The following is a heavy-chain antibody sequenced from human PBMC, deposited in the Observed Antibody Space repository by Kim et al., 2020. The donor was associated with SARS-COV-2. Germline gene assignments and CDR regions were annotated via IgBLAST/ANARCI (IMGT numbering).Heavy chain of an antibody. D-gene: IGHD2-15*01. CDR3: ARDVRVKGLVVVAATGGY. CDR2: ISAYNGNT. V-gene: IGHV1-18*01. CDR1: GYTFTSYG. Sequence: ASVKVSCKASGYTFTSYGISWVRQAPGQGLEWMGWISAYNGNTNYAQKLQGRVTMTTDTSTSTAYMELRSLRSDDTAVYYCARDVRVKGLVVVAATGGYWGQGTLVTVSS. J-gene: IGHJ4*02.